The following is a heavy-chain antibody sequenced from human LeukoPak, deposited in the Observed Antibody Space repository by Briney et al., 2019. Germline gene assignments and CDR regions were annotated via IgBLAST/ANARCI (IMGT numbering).Heavy chain of an antibody. CDR1: GYTFTGHY. J-gene: IGHJ5*02. CDR2: INPNSGGT. V-gene: IGHV1-2*02. CDR3: ARDWAIFGVAVNWFDP. D-gene: IGHD3-3*01. Sequence: ASVKVSCKASGYTFTGHYMHWVRQAPGQGLEWMGWINPNSGGTNYAQKFQGRVTMTRDTSISTAYMELSRLRSDDTAVYYCARDWAIFGVAVNWFDPWGQGTLVTVSS.